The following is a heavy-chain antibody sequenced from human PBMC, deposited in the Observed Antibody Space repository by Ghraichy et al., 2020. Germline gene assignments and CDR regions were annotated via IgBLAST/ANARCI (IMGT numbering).Heavy chain of an antibody. Sequence: GESLNISCAVSGFTFSTYWMTWFRQAPGKGLEWVANINQDGSERYYVDSVKGRFTISRDNAKNSLYLQMNSLRAEDTAVYYCARDGLWPNVVDCWGQGILVTVSS. V-gene: IGHV3-7*03. CDR1: GFTFSTYW. CDR3: ARDGLWPNVVDC. J-gene: IGHJ4*02. CDR2: INQDGSER.